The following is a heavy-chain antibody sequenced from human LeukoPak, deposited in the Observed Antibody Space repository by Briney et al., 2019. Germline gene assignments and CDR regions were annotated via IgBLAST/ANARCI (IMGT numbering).Heavy chain of an antibody. J-gene: IGHJ4*02. CDR1: GGSISSGGYS. CDR3: ARGGRYCSSTSCSQSYFDY. V-gene: IGHV4-30-2*01. CDR2: IYHSGST. Sequence: SETLSLTCAVSGGSISSGGYSWSWIRQPPGKGLEWIGYIYHSGSTYYNPSLKSRVTISVDRSKNQFSLKLSSVTAADTAVYYCARGGRYCSSTSCSQSYFDYWGQGTLVTVSS. D-gene: IGHD2-2*01.